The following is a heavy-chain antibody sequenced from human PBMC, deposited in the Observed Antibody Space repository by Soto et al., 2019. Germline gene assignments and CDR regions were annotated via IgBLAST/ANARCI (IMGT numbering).Heavy chain of an antibody. D-gene: IGHD3-10*01. CDR1: GGYFSGYY. CDR2: INHSGST. CDR3: ARVPGLYYGSGLRWFDP. V-gene: IGHV4-34*01. J-gene: IGHJ5*02. Sequence: SETLSLTCAVYGGYFSGYYWSWIRQPPGKGLEWIGEINHSGSTNYNPSLKSRVTISVDTSKNQFSLKLNSVTAADTAAYYCARVPGLYYGSGLRWFDPWGQGTPVTVSS.